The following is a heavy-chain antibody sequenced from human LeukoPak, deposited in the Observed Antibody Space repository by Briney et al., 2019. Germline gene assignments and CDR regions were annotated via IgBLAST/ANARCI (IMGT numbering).Heavy chain of an antibody. CDR1: GFTVSSNY. CDR2: ISGSGGST. J-gene: IGHJ4*02. V-gene: IGHV3-23*01. D-gene: IGHD3-22*01. CDR3: AKDFGYYYDSSGYYYIGLTYYFDY. Sequence: PGGSLRLSCAASGFTVSSNYMSWVRQAPGKGLEWVSAISGSGGSTYYADSVKGRFTISRDNSKNTLYLQMNSLRAEDTAVYYCAKDFGYYYDSSGYYYIGLTYYFDYWGQGTLVTVSS.